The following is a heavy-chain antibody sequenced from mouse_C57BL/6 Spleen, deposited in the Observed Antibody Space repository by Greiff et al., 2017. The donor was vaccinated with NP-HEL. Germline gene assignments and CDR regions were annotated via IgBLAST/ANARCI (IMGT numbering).Heavy chain of an antibody. D-gene: IGHD3-3*01. Sequence: QVQLQQSGAELVRPGSSVKLSCKASGYTFTSYWMDWVKQRPGQGLEWIGNIYPSDSETHYNQKFKDKATLTVDKSSSTAYMQLSSLTSEDSAVYYCARKGYYAMDYWGQGTSVTVSS. CDR2: IYPSDSET. CDR3: ARKGYYAMDY. CDR1: GYTFTSYW. J-gene: IGHJ4*01. V-gene: IGHV1-61*01.